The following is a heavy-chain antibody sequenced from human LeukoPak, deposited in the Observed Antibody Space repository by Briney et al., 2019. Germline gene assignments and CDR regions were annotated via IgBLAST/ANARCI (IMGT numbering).Heavy chain of an antibody. CDR3: ARVSGYDWESFYDY. J-gene: IGHJ4*02. CDR2: INHSGST. CDR1: GGSFSGYY. Sequence: PSETLSLTRAVYGGSFSGYYWSWIRQPPGKGLEWIGEINHSGSTNYNPSLKSRVTISVDTSKNQFSLKLSSVTAADTAMYYCARVSGYDWESFYDYWGQGSLVTVSS. V-gene: IGHV4-34*01. D-gene: IGHD5-12*01.